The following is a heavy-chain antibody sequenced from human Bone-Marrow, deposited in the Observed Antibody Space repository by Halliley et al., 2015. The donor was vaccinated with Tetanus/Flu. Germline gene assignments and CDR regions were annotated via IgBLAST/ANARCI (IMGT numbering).Heavy chain of an antibody. CDR2: IFHSGNP. D-gene: IGHD3-3*01. J-gene: IGHJ6*02. Sequence: IFHSGNPYYNPSLKSRVSISQATSKTQFSLRLSSLTAADTAVYYCARGPFWSDSPTYNGLDVWGQGTTVTVSS. V-gene: IGHV4-31*02. CDR3: ARGPFWSDSPTYNGLDV.